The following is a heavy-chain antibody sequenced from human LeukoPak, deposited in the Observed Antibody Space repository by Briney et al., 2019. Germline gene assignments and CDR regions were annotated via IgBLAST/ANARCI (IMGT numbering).Heavy chain of an antibody. CDR3: ARGLMMAVAGRGEFHY. D-gene: IGHD6-13*01. CDR2: IYYSGST. CDR1: SGSTGSYY. Sequence: SQTLSLTCVRKSGSTGSYYCSWIRQLPRKVMEWNGYIYYSGSTNYSPSLKSRVTIAVDTSKNQFSLKLSSVTAADTAVYYCARGLMMAVAGRGEFHYWGQGTLVTVSS. J-gene: IGHJ4*02. V-gene: IGHV4-59*01.